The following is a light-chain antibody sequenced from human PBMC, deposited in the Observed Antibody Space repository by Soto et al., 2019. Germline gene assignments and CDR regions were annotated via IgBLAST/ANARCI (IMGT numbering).Light chain of an antibody. Sequence: EIVLTQSPGTLSLSPGERATLSCRASQSLSSTYVAWYQQKPGQSPRLLIYGASSRATGISDRFSGSGSGTDFTLTINRLEPEDFAVYYCQQYRPSPITFGQGTRLDIK. V-gene: IGKV3-20*01. CDR2: GAS. CDR1: QSLSSTY. CDR3: QQYRPSPIT. J-gene: IGKJ5*01.